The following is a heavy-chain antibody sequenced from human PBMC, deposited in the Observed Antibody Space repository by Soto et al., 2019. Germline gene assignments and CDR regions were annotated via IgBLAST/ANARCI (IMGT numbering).Heavy chain of an antibody. D-gene: IGHD3-10*01. Sequence: GESLKISCKGSGYSFTSYWIGWVRQMPGKGLEWMGIIYPGDSDTRYSPSFQGQVTISADKSISTAYLQWSSLKASDTAMYYCARGHSDNYGSGSQSYYYYGMDVWGQGTTVTVSS. J-gene: IGHJ6*02. CDR1: GYSFTSYW. CDR2: IYPGDSDT. CDR3: ARGHSDNYGSGSQSYYYYGMDV. V-gene: IGHV5-51*01.